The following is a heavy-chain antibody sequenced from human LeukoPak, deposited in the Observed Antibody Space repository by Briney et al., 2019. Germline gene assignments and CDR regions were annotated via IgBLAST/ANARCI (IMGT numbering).Heavy chain of an antibody. Sequence: SETLSLTSTVSGDSLRRSISYCGWTRHPPGDCLEWIGCIYFRGMNDYNTSLKSRVTITVDTSKNQFSLKLSSVTAADTAVYYCARLYYYDSSGYYHPPYFDYWGQGTLVTVSS. D-gene: IGHD3-22*01. V-gene: IGHV4-39*01. CDR3: ARLYYYDSSGYYHPPYFDY. CDR2: IYFRGMN. J-gene: IGHJ4*02. CDR1: GDSLRRSISY.